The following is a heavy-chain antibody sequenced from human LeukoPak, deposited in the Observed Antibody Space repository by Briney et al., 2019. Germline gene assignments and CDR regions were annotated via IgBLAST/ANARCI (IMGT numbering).Heavy chain of an antibody. J-gene: IGHJ4*02. Sequence: ASVKVSCKASGYTFTGYYMHWVRQAPGQGLEWMGWINPNSGGTNYAQKFQGRVTMTRDTSISTAYMELSRLRSDDTAVYYCARDGGIAVAASHLDYWGQGTLVTVYS. V-gene: IGHV1-2*02. CDR1: GYTFTGYY. CDR2: INPNSGGT. D-gene: IGHD6-19*01. CDR3: ARDGGIAVAASHLDY.